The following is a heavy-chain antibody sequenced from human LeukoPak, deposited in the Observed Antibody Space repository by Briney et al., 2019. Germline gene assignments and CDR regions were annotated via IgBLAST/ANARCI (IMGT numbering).Heavy chain of an antibody. Sequence: GGSLRLSCAASGFTVSSNYMSWVRQAPGKGLEWVSVIYSGGSTYYADSVKGRFTISRDNSKNTLYLQMSSLRAEDTAVYYCARDSLVATHYWGQGTLVTVSS. V-gene: IGHV3-66*01. J-gene: IGHJ4*02. CDR2: IYSGGST. CDR3: ARDSLVATHY. CDR1: GFTVSSNY. D-gene: IGHD5-12*01.